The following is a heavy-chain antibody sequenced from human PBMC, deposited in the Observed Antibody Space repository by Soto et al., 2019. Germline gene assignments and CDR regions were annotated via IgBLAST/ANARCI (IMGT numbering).Heavy chain of an antibody. J-gene: IGHJ6*02. CDR1: GYRFTGYG. D-gene: IGHD2-21*02. Sequence: QVQLVQSGAEVKKPGASLKVSCKASGYRFTGYGLHWVRQAPGQGLQWMGWINPKSGATDYAQKFQGRVTMTREKSTNTAYLELSGLRSDDTAGDTAVYYCAQSYYGGDDDVQYGLDVWGQGTMVTVSS. CDR2: INPKSGAT. V-gene: IGHV1-2*02. CDR3: VYYCAQSYYGGDDDVQYGLDV.